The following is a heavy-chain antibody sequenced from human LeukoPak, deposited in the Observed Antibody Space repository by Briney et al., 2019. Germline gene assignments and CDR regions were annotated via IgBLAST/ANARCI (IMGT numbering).Heavy chain of an antibody. Sequence: PGGSLRLSCAASGFIFDDSAMHWVRQAPGKGLEWVAFIRYDGSNKYYADSVKGRFTISRDNSKNTLYLQMNSLRAEDTAVYYCAKDRGSSWYGDAFDTWGQGTMVTVSS. J-gene: IGHJ3*02. D-gene: IGHD6-13*01. V-gene: IGHV3-30*02. CDR3: AKDRGSSWYGDAFDT. CDR1: GFIFDDSA. CDR2: IRYDGSNK.